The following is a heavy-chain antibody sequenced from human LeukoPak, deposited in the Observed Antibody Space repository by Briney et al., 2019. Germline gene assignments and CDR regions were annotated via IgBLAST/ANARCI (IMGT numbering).Heavy chain of an antibody. CDR1: GYTFTSYG. D-gene: IGHD4-11*01. V-gene: IGHV7-4-1*02. J-gene: IGHJ6*03. CDR2: INTNTGNP. CDR3: ARARLYSNYYNYYYMDV. Sequence: ASVKVSCKASGYTFTSYGISWVRQAPGQGLEWMGWINTNTGNPTYAQGFTGRFVFSLDTSVSTAYLQISSLKAEDTAVYYCARARLYSNYYNYYYMDVWGKGTTVTVSS.